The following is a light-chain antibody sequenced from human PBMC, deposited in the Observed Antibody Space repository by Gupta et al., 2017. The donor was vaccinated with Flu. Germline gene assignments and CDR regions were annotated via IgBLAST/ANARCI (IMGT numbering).Light chain of an antibody. CDR2: ENH. CDR3: QSSESAIYWV. J-gene: IGLJ3*02. V-gene: IGLV6-57*03. CDR1: SGSIASNY. Sequence: NFLLTQPDSVSESPGKTVTISCTRSSGSIASNYVQWYQQRPGRAPTTVIYENHRRPSGVPDRFSGSIDRSSNSEFLTIAGLQTEDQADYDCQSSESAIYWVFGGSPKLNLL.